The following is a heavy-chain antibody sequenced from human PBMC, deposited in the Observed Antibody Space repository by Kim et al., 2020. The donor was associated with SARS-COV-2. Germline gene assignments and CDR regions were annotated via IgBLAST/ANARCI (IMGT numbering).Heavy chain of an antibody. Sequence: GGSLRLSCIGSGFTFSSHGMHWVRQPPGKGLEWVAAMSYDGRNQDYGDSVKGRLTISRDTSKNTLYLQINSLRIEDTAVYYCARVRGRWSYWYFDLWGRGTPVTVSS. J-gene: IGHJ2*01. V-gene: IGHV3-30*03. CDR1: GFTFSSHG. CDR3: ARVRGRWSYWYFDL. D-gene: IGHD2-15*01. CDR2: MSYDGRNQ.